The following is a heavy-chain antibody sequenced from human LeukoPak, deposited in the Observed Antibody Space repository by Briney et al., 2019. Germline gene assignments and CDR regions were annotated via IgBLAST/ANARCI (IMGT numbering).Heavy chain of an antibody. J-gene: IGHJ6*03. D-gene: IGHD4-11*01. V-gene: IGHV1-18*01. CDR2: ISAYNGNT. Sequence: ASVKVSCKASGYTFTSYGISWVRQAPGQGLEWMGWISAYNGNTNYAQKLQGRVTMTTHTSTSTAYMELRSLRSDDTAVYYCASRAYSRDYYYYYYMDVWGKGTTVTVSS. CDR1: GYTFTSYG. CDR3: ASRAYSRDYYYYYYMDV.